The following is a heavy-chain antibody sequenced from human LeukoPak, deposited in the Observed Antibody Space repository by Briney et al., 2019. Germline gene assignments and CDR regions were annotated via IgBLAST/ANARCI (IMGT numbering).Heavy chain of an antibody. CDR1: GFTFSNAW. Sequence: GGSLRLSCAASGFTFSNAWMSWVRQAPGKGLEWVGRIKSKTDGGTTDYAAPVKGRFTISRDDSKNTLYLQMNSLKTEDTAVYYCTTAVTMVRERFDPWGQGTLVTVSS. CDR2: IKSKTDGGTT. CDR3: TTAVTMVRERFDP. J-gene: IGHJ5*02. V-gene: IGHV3-15*01. D-gene: IGHD3-10*01.